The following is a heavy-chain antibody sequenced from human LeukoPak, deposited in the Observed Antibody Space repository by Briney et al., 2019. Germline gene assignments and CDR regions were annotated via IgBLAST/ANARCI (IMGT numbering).Heavy chain of an antibody. Sequence: SVKVSCKASGGTFSSYAISWVRQAPGQGLEWMGRIIPILGIANYAQKFQGRVTITADKSTSTAYMELSSLRSGDTAVYYCARDLKGVRYGMDVWGQGTTVTVSS. J-gene: IGHJ6*02. V-gene: IGHV1-69*04. CDR3: ARDLKGVRYGMDV. CDR2: IIPILGIA. CDR1: GGTFSSYA. D-gene: IGHD3-10*02.